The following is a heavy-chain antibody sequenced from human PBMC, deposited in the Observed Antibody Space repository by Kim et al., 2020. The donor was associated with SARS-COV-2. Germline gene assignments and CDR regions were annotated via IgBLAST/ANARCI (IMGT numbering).Heavy chain of an antibody. V-gene: IGHV4-31*03. CDR1: GGSISSGGYY. CDR3: ARALGDIVVVVVAPYDYYYMDV. D-gene: IGHD2-15*01. Sequence: SETLSLTCTVSGGSISSGGYYWSWIRQHPGKGLEWIGYIYYSGSTYYNPSLKSRVTISVDTSKNQFSLKLISVTGADTAVYYCARALGDIVVVVVAPYDYYYMDVGGKGTTVPAPS. J-gene: IGHJ6*03. CDR2: IYYSGST.